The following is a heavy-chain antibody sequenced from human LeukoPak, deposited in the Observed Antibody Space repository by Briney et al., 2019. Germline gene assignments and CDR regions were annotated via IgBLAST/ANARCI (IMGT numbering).Heavy chain of an antibody. Sequence: TGGSLRLSCAASGFTFNNYALTWVRQTPGKGLECVSAISGDGVSPYYADSVRGRFTISRDNSKYTLYLQMNSLRVEDTAVYYCGTGWAIDFWGQGTLVTVSS. CDR2: ISGDGVSP. CDR1: GFTFNNYA. V-gene: IGHV3-23*01. CDR3: GTGWAIDF. D-gene: IGHD5-24*01. J-gene: IGHJ4*02.